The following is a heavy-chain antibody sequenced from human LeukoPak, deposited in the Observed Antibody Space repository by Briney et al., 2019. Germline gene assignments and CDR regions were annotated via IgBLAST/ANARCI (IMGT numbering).Heavy chain of an antibody. CDR1: GFSLSNARMG. D-gene: IGHD3-3*01. V-gene: IGHV2-26*01. Sequence: SGPVLVKPTETLTLTCTVSGFSLSNARMGVSWILQPPGKALDWLDHIFSNDEKSYTTSLKSRLTISKDTFKSQVVLTMTNVDPVDTATYYCARMPYYDFWSGYGYYFDYWGQGTLVTVSS. CDR2: IFSNDEK. J-gene: IGHJ4*02. CDR3: ARMPYYDFWSGYGYYFDY.